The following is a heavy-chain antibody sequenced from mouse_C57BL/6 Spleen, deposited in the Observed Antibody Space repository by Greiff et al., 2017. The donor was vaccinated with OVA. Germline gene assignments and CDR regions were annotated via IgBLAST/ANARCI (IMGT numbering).Heavy chain of an antibody. CDR2: IYPGSGST. V-gene: IGHV1-55*01. CDR3: ARGEPYDGYLYYFDY. CDR1: GYTFTSYW. Sequence: VHVKQSGAELVKPGASVKMSCKASGYTFTSYWITWVKQRPGQGLEWIGDIYPGSGSTNYNEKFKSKATLTVDTSSSTAYMQLSSLTSEDSAVYYCARGEPYDGYLYYFDYWGQGTTLTVSS. D-gene: IGHD2-3*01. J-gene: IGHJ2*01.